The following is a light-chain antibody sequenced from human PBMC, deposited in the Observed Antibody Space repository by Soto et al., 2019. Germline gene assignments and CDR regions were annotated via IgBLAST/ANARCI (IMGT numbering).Light chain of an antibody. V-gene: IGKV3-20*01. J-gene: IGKJ4*01. CDR1: QTVRNNY. CDR2: DAS. Sequence: EFRLSLSLGTRSLNPGERATLSCRASQTVRNNYLAWYQQKPGQAPRLLIYDASSRATGIPDRFSGGGSGTDFTLTISRLEPEDFAVYYCPQFSSYPLTFGGRSMA. CDR3: PQFSSYPLT.